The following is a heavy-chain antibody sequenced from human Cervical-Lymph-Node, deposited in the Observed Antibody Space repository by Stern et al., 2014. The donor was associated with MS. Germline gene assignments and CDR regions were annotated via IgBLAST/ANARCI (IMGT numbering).Heavy chain of an antibody. J-gene: IGHJ3*01. V-gene: IGHV4-38-2*02. CDR1: GYSITRTYY. Sequence: QVQLQESGPGLVKPSETLSLTCTVSGYSITRTYYWGWIRQPPGKGLEWIGNIFHSGSAYYNPSLESRVTISVDTSKNQFSLRMNSLTAADTATYYCARSQLLVLDAFNFWGQGTMVTVSS. CDR3: ARSQLLVLDAFNF. CDR2: IFHSGSA. D-gene: IGHD6-19*01.